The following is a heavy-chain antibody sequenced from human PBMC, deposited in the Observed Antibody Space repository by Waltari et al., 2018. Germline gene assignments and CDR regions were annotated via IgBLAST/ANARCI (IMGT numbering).Heavy chain of an antibody. CDR1: GYSISSGYY. V-gene: IGHV4-38-2*02. J-gene: IGHJ6*03. Sequence: QVQLQESGPGLVKPSETLSLTCTVSGYSISSGYYWGWIRQPPGKGLEWIGSIYHSGSTYYNPSLKSRVTISVDTSKNQFSLKLSSVTAADTAVYYCARDRPMDVWGKGTTVTISS. CDR2: IYHSGST. CDR3: ARDRPMDV.